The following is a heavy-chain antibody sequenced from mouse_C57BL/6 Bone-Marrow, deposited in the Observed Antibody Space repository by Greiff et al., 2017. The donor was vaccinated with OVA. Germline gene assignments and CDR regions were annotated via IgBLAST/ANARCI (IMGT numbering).Heavy chain of an antibody. J-gene: IGHJ2*01. V-gene: IGHV14-4*01. CDR2: IDPENGDT. CDR3: APYYSNYLYYFDY. CDR1: GFNIKDDY. D-gene: IGHD2-5*01. Sequence: EVQLQQSGAELVRPGASVKLSCTASGFNIKDDYMHWVKQRPEQGLEWIGWIDPENGDTEYASKFQGKATITADTSSNTAYLQLSSLTSEDTAVYYCAPYYSNYLYYFDYWGQGTTLTVSS.